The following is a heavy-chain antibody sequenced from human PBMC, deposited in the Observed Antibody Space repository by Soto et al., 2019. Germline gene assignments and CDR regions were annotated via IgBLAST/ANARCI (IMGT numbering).Heavy chain of an antibody. J-gene: IGHJ2*01. CDR3: AKDGGTTGDGLLKGFLDV. D-gene: IGHD7-27*01. CDR1: GFSFSQTA. Sequence: QVQLVESGGGVAQPGRSLRLSCTASGFSFSQTAIHWVRQTPDKGLEWVAIIWYDGSEQYYADSVKGRFTISRDNSKNTVYLQMNSLRVDDTSVYYCAKDGGTTGDGLLKGFLDVWGRGTQVTVSS. V-gene: IGHV3-33*06. CDR2: IWYDGSEQ.